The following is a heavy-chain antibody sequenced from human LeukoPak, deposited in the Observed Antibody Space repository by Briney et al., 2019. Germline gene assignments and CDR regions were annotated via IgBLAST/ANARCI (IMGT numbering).Heavy chain of an antibody. CDR2: IYYSGST. CDR1: GGSISSSSYY. Sequence: SETLSLTCTVSGGSISSSSYYWGWIRQPPGKGLEWIGSIYYSGSTYYSPSLKSRVTMSVDTSKNQFSLKLSSVTAANTAVYYCARHGSASGWYRSHFDYWGQGTLVTVSS. J-gene: IGHJ4*02. D-gene: IGHD6-19*01. V-gene: IGHV4-39*01. CDR3: ARHGSASGWYRSHFDY.